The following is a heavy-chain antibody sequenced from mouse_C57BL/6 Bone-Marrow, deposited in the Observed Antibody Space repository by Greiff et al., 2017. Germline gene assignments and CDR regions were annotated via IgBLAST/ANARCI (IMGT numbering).Heavy chain of an antibody. CDR2: IYPGSGST. Sequence: QVQLQQPGAELVKPGASVKMSCKASGYTFTSYCITWVKQRPGQGLEWIGDIYPGSGSTNYNEKFKGKATLTVDTSSSTAYMQLSRLTSEDSAVYDCERAGDYGSGYLDYWGQGTTLTVSS. V-gene: IGHV1-55*01. J-gene: IGHJ2*01. D-gene: IGHD1-1*01. CDR3: ERAGDYGSGYLDY. CDR1: GYTFTSYC.